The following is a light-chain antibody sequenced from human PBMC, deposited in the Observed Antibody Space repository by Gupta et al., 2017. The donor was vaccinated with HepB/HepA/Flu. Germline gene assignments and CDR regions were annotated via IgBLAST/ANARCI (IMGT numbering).Light chain of an antibody. V-gene: IGKV1-5*03. Sequence: DIQMTHSPSTLSASVGDRVTITCRASQSVSSSLAWYQQKPGKAPKLLIYRASSLESGVPSRFSGGGSGTEFTLTISSLQPDDFAIYYCQQDDSSFWTFGQGTKVEIK. CDR2: RAS. CDR1: QSVSSS. CDR3: QQDDSSFWT. J-gene: IGKJ1*01.